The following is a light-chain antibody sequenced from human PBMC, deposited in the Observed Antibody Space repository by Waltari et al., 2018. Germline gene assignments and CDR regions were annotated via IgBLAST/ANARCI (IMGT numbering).Light chain of an antibody. V-gene: IGKV1-39*01. CDR1: QSISSY. CDR3: QQYASPPIT. Sequence: DIQMTQSPSSLSASVGDRVTITCRASQSISSYLNWYQQKPGQAPRLLIFGASNRATGIPDRFSGSGSGTDFTLTISRLEPEDFAVYFCQQYASPPITFGQGTRLE. J-gene: IGKJ5*01. CDR2: GAS.